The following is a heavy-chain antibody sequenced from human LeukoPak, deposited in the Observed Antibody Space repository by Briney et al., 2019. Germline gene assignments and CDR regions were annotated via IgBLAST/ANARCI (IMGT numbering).Heavy chain of an antibody. Sequence: PGGSLRLSCAASGFTFSSYSMNWVRQAPGKGLEWVSYISSSRSTIYYADSVKGRFTISRDNAKNSLYLQMNSLRAEDTAVYYCARDLRSYGYYWGQGTLVAVSS. D-gene: IGHD5-18*01. J-gene: IGHJ4*02. V-gene: IGHV3-48*01. CDR3: ARDLRSYGYY. CDR2: ISSSRSTI. CDR1: GFTFSSYS.